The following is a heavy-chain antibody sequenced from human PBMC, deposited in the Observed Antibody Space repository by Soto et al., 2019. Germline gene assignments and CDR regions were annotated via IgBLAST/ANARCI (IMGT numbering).Heavy chain of an antibody. CDR3: ARDRGNMDV. V-gene: IGHV3-23*01. CDR1: GFTFSSYA. CDR2: IGGSGGST. J-gene: IGHJ6*02. D-gene: IGHD6-25*01. Sequence: PVGSLRLSCVASGFTFSSYAMSWVRQAPGKGLEWVSAIGGSGGSTYYADSVKGRFTMSRDNSKNTLYLQMNSLRAEDTAVYYCARDRGNMDVWGQGTTVTVSS.